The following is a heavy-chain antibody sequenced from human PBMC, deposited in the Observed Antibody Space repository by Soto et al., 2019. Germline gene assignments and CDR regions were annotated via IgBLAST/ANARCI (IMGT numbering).Heavy chain of an antibody. V-gene: IGHV1-3*01. Sequence: QVQLVQSGAEVKKPGASVKVSCKASGYTFTSYAMHWVRQAPGQRLEWMGWINAGNGNTKYSQKFQGRVTITRDTSASTAYMELXSXRSXDXXVYYCARGAATFYFDYWGQGTLVTVSS. D-gene: IGHD6-13*01. CDR1: GYTFTSYA. CDR2: INAGNGNT. J-gene: IGHJ4*02. CDR3: ARGAATFYFDY.